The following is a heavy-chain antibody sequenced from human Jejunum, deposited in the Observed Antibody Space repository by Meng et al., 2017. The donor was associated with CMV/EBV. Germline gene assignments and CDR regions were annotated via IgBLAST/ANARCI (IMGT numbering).Heavy chain of an antibody. V-gene: IGHV3-21*01. CDR3: ARDWGSVGIYNWFDP. CDR1: EFTFSNYR. J-gene: IGHJ5*02. CDR2: ISSTSTYI. D-gene: IGHD3-16*01. Sequence: EFTFSNYRMNWVRQAPGKGLEWISFISSTSTYIDYADSVKDRFTISRDNARNSLFLQMNSLRAEDTAVYYCARDWGSVGIYNWFDPWGQGTLVTVSS.